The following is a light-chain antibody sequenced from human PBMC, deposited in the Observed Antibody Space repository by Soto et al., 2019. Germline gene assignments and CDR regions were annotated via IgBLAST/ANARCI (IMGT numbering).Light chain of an antibody. J-gene: IGKJ1*01. CDR3: QQYNYWRT. CDR1: QSVSSN. Sequence: EIVMTQSPATLSVPPGERATLSCRASQSVSSNLAWYQQKPGQPPRLLIHGASTRATGIPARFSGSGSGTEFTLTISSLQSEDFAVYYCQQYNYWRTFGQGTRWIS. CDR2: GAS. V-gene: IGKV3-15*01.